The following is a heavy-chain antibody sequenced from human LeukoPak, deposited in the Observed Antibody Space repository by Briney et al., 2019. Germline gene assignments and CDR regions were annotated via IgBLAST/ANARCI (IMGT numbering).Heavy chain of an antibody. D-gene: IGHD3-9*01. J-gene: IGHJ3*02. V-gene: IGHV3-23*01. Sequence: PGGSLRLSCAASGFTFSSYAMSWVRQAPGKGLEWVSTISNSDGKTYYADSAKGRFTISRDNSKNSLYLQMNSLRAEDTAVYYCARDPHLTGYYKRDAFDIWGQGTMVTVSS. CDR3: ARDPHLTGYYKRDAFDI. CDR1: GFTFSSYA. CDR2: ISNSDGKT.